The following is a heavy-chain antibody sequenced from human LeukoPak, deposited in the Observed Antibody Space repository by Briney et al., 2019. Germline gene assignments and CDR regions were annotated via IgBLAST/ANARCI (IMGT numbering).Heavy chain of an antibody. CDR2: INHSGST. Sequence: PSETPSLTCAVYGGSFSGYYWSWIRQPPGKGLEWIGEINHSGSTNYNPSLKSRVTISVDTSKNQFSLKLSSVTAADTAVYYCARGGRAARTFDYWGQGTLVTVSS. CDR3: ARGGRAARTFDY. CDR1: GGSFSGYY. D-gene: IGHD6-6*01. V-gene: IGHV4-34*01. J-gene: IGHJ4*02.